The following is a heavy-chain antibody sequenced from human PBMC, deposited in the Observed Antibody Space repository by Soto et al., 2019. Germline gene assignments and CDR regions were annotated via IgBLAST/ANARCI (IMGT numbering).Heavy chain of an antibody. CDR3: ARSQGIITSLEIYYYYYYGMDV. Sequence: QVQLVQSGAEVKKPGSSVKVSCKASGGTFSSYAISWVRQAPGQGLEWMGGIIPISGTANYAQKFQGRVTSTADESTSTAYRELSSLRSEDTAVYYCARSQGIITSLEIYYYYYYGMDVWGQGTTVTVSS. CDR1: GGTFSSYA. CDR2: IIPISGTA. V-gene: IGHV1-69*01. D-gene: IGHD2-2*01. J-gene: IGHJ6*02.